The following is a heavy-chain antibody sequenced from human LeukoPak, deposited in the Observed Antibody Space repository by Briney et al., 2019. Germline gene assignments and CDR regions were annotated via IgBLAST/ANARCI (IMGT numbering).Heavy chain of an antibody. V-gene: IGHV5-51*01. CDR2: IYSGDSGT. J-gene: IGHJ6*03. CDR1: GYSFTSYW. CDR3: ARRTGNYYYYYMDV. Sequence: GESLKISCKGSGYSFTSYWIGWVRQMPGKGLEWMGIIYSGDSGTRYSSSLQGQVTISADKSISTAYLQWSSLKASDTAMYYCARRTGNYYYYYMDVWGKGTTVTVSS. D-gene: IGHD4-17*01.